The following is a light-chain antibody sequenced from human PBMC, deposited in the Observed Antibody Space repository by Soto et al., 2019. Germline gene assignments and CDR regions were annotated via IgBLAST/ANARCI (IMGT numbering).Light chain of an antibody. CDR3: QQSYSTPRT. J-gene: IGKJ4*01. Sequence: DIQMTQSPSSLSASVGDRVTITCRASQSISSSLNWYQQKPGKAPKLLIYAASSFRSGVPSRFSGSGSGTDFALTISSLQPEDCATYYCQQSYSTPRTFGGGTKVEIK. V-gene: IGKV1-39*01. CDR2: AAS. CDR1: QSISSS.